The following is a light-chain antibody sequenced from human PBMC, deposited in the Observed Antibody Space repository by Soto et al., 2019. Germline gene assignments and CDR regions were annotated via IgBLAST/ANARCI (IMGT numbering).Light chain of an antibody. CDR2: GNS. J-gene: IGLJ1*01. Sequence: QSALTQPPSVSGAPGQRVTISCTGSSSNIGAGYDVHWYQQLPGTAPKLLIYGNSNRPSGVPDRFSGSKSGTSASLAISGLRSEDEADYYCAAWDDSLSVFGTGTKVTVL. CDR1: SSNIGAGYD. CDR3: AAWDDSLSV. V-gene: IGLV1-40*01.